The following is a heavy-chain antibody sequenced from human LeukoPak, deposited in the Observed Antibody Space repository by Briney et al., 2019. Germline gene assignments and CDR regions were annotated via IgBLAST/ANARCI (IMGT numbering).Heavy chain of an antibody. D-gene: IGHD2-21*02. CDR1: GVELTTYA. Sequence: GGSLRLSCAASGVELTTYAMSWVRQAPGKELEGVATFSGAGGRGAYYADSVRDRFTISRDDSKSTLYLQLNNLRVEDTALYYCVRGNRCSDCGGWFDPWGQGTLVTVSS. CDR3: VRGNRCSDCGGWFDP. J-gene: IGHJ5*02. V-gene: IGHV3-23*01. CDR2: FSGAGGRGA.